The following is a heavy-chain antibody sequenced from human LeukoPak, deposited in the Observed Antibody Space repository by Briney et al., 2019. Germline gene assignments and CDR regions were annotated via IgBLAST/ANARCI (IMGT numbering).Heavy chain of an antibody. CDR1: GFTFSSYA. CDR2: ISGSGGST. CDR3: ATHMVRGGGY. V-gene: IGHV3-23*01. D-gene: IGHD3-10*01. J-gene: IGHJ4*02. Sequence: GRSLRLSCAASGFTFSSYAMSWVSQAPGKGLEWVSAISGSGGSTYYADSVKGRFTISRDNSKNTLYLQMNSLRAEDTAVYYCATHMVRGGGYWGQGTLVTVSS.